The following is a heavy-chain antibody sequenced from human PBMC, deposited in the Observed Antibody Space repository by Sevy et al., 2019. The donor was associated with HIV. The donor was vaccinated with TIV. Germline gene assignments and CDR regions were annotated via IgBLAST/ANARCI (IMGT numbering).Heavy chain of an antibody. CDR1: GFTFSSYA. D-gene: IGHD3-10*01. V-gene: IGHV3-23*01. Sequence: GGSLRLSCAASGFTFSSYAMSWVRQAPGKGLEWVSAISGSGGSTYYADSVKGRFTISRDNSKNTLYLQMNSLRAEDTAVYYCAKDYYSRLWFGEPYYMDVWGKGTTVTVSS. J-gene: IGHJ6*03. CDR3: AKDYYSRLWFGEPYYMDV. CDR2: ISGSGGST.